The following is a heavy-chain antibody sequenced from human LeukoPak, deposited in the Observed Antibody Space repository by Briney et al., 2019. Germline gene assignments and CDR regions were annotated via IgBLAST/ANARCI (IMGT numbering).Heavy chain of an antibody. Sequence: ASVKVSCKASGYTFTSNYIHWVRQAPGQGLEWMGMIYPRDGSTSYAQKFQGRVTVTRDTSTSTVHMELSSLRSEDTAVYYCARGRRYYFDYWGQGTLVTVSS. CDR3: ARGRRYYFDY. CDR2: IYPRDGST. J-gene: IGHJ4*02. V-gene: IGHV1-46*01. CDR1: GYTFTSNY. D-gene: IGHD1-14*01.